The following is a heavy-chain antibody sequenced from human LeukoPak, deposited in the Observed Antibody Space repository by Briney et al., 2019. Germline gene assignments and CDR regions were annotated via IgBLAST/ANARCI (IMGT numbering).Heavy chain of an antibody. D-gene: IGHD3-16*01. CDR1: GYTFTSYD. J-gene: IGHJ4*02. CDR3: ARGGEGLYYFDY. V-gene: IGHV1-8*01. Sequence: SVKVSCKASGYTFTSYDINWVRQATGQGLEWMGWMNPNSGNTGYAQKFQGRVSMTRNTSISTAYMELSSLRSEDTAVYYCARGGEGLYYFDYWGQGTLVTVSS. CDR2: MNPNSGNT.